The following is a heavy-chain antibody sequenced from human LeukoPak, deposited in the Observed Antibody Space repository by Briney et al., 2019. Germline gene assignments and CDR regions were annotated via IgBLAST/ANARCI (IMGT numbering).Heavy chain of an antibody. D-gene: IGHD7-27*01. CDR3: ARLGGRNSPLGY. CDR1: GFTFSSYA. J-gene: IGHJ4*02. V-gene: IGHV3-23*01. CDR2: ISGSGDNT. Sequence: GGSLRLSCSASGFTFSSYAMSWVRQPPGKGLEWVSGISGSGDNTYYADSVKGRFTISRDNSRKTLYLHLNSLRAEDTAVYYCARLGGRNSPLGYWGQGTLVTVSS.